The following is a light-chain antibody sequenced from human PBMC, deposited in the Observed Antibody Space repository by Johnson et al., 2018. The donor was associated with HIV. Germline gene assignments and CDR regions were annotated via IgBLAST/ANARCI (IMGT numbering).Light chain of an antibody. J-gene: IGLJ1*01. Sequence: QSVLTQPPSVSAAPGQKVTISCSGSSSNIENNYVSWYQQLPGAAPRLLIYENDKRPSGIPDRFSGSKSGTSTTLGITGLQTGAEADYYCGTWDSSLSAPYVFGTGTKVTVL. CDR1: SSNIENNY. V-gene: IGLV1-51*02. CDR3: GTWDSSLSAPYV. CDR2: END.